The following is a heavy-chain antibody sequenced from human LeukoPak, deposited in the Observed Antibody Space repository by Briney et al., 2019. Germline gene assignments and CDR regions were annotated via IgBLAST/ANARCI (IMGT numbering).Heavy chain of an antibody. Sequence: PGRSLRLSCAASGFTFDDYAMHWVRQAPGKGLEWVSGISWNSGSIGYADSVKGRFTISRDNAKNSLYLQMNSLRAEDTALYYCAKEDGCSSNSCYTGWFDPWGQGTLITVSS. D-gene: IGHD2-2*01. J-gene: IGHJ5*02. CDR3: AKEDGCSSNSCYTGWFDP. CDR1: GFTFDDYA. V-gene: IGHV3-9*01. CDR2: ISWNSGSI.